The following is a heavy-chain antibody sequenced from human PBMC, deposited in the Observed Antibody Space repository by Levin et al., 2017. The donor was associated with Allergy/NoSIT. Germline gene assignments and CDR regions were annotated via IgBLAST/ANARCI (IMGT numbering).Heavy chain of an antibody. V-gene: IGHV3-7*01. CDR3: ARYGVVAGLDL. CDR1: GFTFSAYW. Sequence: GGSLRLSCSASGFTFSAYWMSWVRQAPGMGLEWVANIKPDGSEEYYVDSLKGRFTISRDNAKNSLYLQMSSLRVEDTAVYYCARYGVVAGLDLWGQGTLVTVSS. D-gene: IGHD2-15*01. J-gene: IGHJ5*02. CDR2: IKPDGSEE.